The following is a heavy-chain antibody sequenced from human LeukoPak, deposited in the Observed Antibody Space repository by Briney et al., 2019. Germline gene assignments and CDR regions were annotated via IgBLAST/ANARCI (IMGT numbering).Heavy chain of an antibody. CDR1: GFTFSSYE. CDR3: AELGITMVGGV. J-gene: IGHJ6*04. D-gene: IGHD3-10*02. V-gene: IGHV3-48*03. CDR2: ISSSGSTI. Sequence: GGSLRLSCAASGFTFSSYEMNWVRRAPGKGLEWVSYISSSGSTIYYADSVKGRFTISRDNAKNSLYLQMNSLRAEDTAVYYCAELGITMVGGVWGKGTTVTISS.